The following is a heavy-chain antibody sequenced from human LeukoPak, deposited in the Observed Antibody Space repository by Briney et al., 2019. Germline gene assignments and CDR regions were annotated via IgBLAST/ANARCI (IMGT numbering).Heavy chain of an antibody. Sequence: GGTLRLSCVVSGLSFSNAWMGWVGQAPGKGLEWGGRIKSKSDSGTIDSAAPVKGRFTFSRDDSKNTLQINGLKTEDTAVYYCATGWHNYRYYDMDVWGKGTTVIVSS. V-gene: IGHV3-15*01. CDR1: GLSFSNAW. CDR2: IKSKSDSGTI. J-gene: IGHJ6*03. CDR3: ATGWHNYRYYDMDV. D-gene: IGHD2-15*01.